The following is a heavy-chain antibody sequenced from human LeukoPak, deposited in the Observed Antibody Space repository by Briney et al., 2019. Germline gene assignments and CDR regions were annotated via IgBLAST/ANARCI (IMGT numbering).Heavy chain of an antibody. CDR2: INPNSGGT. CDR3: ARGTKLIAVAFGFDP. J-gene: IGHJ5*02. Sequence: ASVKVSCKASGYTFTGYYMHWVRQAPGQGLEWMGWINPNSGGTNYAQKFQGRVTMTRDTSISTAYMELSRLRSDDTAVYYCARGTKLIAVAFGFDPWGQGTLVTVSS. V-gene: IGHV1-2*02. CDR1: GYTFTGYY. D-gene: IGHD6-19*01.